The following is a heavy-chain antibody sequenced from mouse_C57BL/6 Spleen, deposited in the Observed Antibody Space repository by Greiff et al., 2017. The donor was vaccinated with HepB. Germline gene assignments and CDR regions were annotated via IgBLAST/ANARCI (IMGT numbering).Heavy chain of an antibody. Sequence: EVKLMESGGGLVQPGGSLSLSCAASGFTFTDYYMSWVRQPPGKALEWLGFIRNKAIGYTTEYSASVKGRFTISRDNSQTILYLQMNALRAEDSATYYCARLLLSSYAMDYWGQGTSVTVSS. CDR2: IRNKAIGYTT. D-gene: IGHD1-1*01. V-gene: IGHV7-3*01. CDR3: ARLLLSSYAMDY. CDR1: GFTFTDYY. J-gene: IGHJ4*01.